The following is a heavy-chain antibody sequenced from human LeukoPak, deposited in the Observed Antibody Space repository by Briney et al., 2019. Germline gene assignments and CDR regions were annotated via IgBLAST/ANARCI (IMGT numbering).Heavy chain of an antibody. D-gene: IGHD6-19*01. CDR2: IYHSGST. J-gene: IGHJ4*02. Sequence: SETLSLTCTVSGYSISSGYYRGWIRQPPGKGLEWIGSIYHSGSTYYNPSLKSRVTISVDTSKNQFSLKLSSVTAADTAVYYCARGTGQWLAGGYFDYWGQGTLVTVSS. CDR1: GYSISSGYY. V-gene: IGHV4-38-2*02. CDR3: ARGTGQWLAGGYFDY.